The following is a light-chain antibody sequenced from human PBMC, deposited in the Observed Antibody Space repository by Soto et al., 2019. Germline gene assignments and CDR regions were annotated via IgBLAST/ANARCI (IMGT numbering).Light chain of an antibody. CDR1: SSDVGGYNF. Sequence: QSVLTQPPSASGSPGQSVTISCTGTSSDVGGYNFVSWYQQHPGKAPKLMIYEVTKRPSGVPDRFSGSKSGNTASLTVSGLQAEDEADYYCISHAGSTAVFGGGTKLTVL. CDR2: EVT. CDR3: ISHAGSTAV. V-gene: IGLV2-8*01. J-gene: IGLJ2*01.